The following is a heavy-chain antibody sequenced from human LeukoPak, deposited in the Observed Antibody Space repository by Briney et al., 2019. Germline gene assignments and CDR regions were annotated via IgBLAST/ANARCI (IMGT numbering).Heavy chain of an antibody. D-gene: IGHD5-12*01. V-gene: IGHV3-21*01. CDR3: ARDVASEP. CDR2: ISSSNSYT. CDR1: GFTFSSYN. Sequence: PGGSLRLSCAASGFTFSSYNMNWVRQAPGRGLEWVSSISSSNSYTCYADSVRGRFTISRDNAKNSLYLQMNSLRAEDTAVYYCARDVASEPWGQGTLVTVSS. J-gene: IGHJ5*02.